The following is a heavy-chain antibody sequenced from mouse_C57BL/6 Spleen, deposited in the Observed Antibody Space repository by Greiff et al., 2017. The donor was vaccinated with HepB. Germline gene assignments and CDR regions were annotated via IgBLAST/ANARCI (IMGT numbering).Heavy chain of an antibody. CDR2: INPNNGGT. J-gene: IGHJ2*01. CDR3: ARDGKDYYFDY. CDR1: GYTFTDYY. Sequence: EVQLQQSGPELVKPGASVKISCKASGYTFTDYYMNWVKQSHGKSLEWIGDINPNNGGTSYNQKFKGKATLTVDKSSSTAYMELRSLTSEDSAVYYCARDGKDYYFDYWGQGTTLTVSS. V-gene: IGHV1-26*01. D-gene: IGHD2-1*01.